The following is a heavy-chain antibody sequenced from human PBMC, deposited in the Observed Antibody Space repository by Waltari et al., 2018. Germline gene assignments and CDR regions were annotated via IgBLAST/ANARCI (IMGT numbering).Heavy chain of an antibody. CDR1: GYSIIPGSY. J-gene: IGHJ4*02. V-gene: IGHV4-38-2*02. CDR3: ARVRYHSGSGSDIDY. Sequence: QVQLQESGPRLVKPSETLSLTCTVPGYSIIPGSYWGWIRQPPGKGLEWIGSIYGNGNTFFNPSLKSRLTISVDTSKNQFSLKLTSVTAADTAVYYCARVRYHSGSGSDIDYWGQGTLVTVSS. D-gene: IGHD3-10*01. CDR2: IYGNGNT.